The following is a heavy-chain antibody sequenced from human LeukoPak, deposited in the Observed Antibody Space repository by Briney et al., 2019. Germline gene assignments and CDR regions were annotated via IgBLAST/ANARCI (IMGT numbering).Heavy chain of an antibody. CDR2: IKQDGSEK. CDR1: GFILSNYW. V-gene: IGHV3-7*01. D-gene: IGHD5-18*01. J-gene: IGHJ6*03. Sequence: GGSLRLSCAASGFILSNYWMSWVRQAPGKGLEWVANIKQDGSEKYYVDSVKGRFTISRDNAKNSLYLQMNSLRAEDTAVYYCARHSAMADPLGYYYYMDVWGKGTTVTISS. CDR3: ARHSAMADPLGYYYYMDV.